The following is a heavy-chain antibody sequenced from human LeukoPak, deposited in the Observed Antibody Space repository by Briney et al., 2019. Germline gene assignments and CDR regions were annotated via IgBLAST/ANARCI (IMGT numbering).Heavy chain of an antibody. CDR2: ISGSGGST. CDR1: GFTFSSYA. J-gene: IGHJ3*02. V-gene: IGHV3-23*01. CDR3: AKHIVVVPAAISHAFDI. D-gene: IGHD2-2*01. Sequence: PGGSLRLSCAASGFTFSSYAMSWVRQAPGKGLEWVPAISGSGGSTYYAGSVKGRFTISRDNSKNTLYLQMNSPRAEDTAVYYCAKHIVVVPAAISHAFDIWGQGTMVTVSS.